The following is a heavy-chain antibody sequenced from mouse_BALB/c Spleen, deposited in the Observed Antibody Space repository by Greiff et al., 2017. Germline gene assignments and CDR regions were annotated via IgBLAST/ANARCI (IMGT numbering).Heavy chain of an antibody. CDR1: GFAFSSYD. D-gene: IGHD4-1*01. Sequence: EVKLVESGGGLVKPGGSLKLSCAASGFAFSSYDMSWVRQTPEKRLEWVAYISSGGGSTYYPDTVKGRFTISRDNAKNTLYLQMSSLKSEDTAMYYCARQRMFGTGTDYHAMDYWGQGTSVTVSS. J-gene: IGHJ4*01. CDR3: ARQRMFGTGTDYHAMDY. V-gene: IGHV5-12-1*01. CDR2: ISSGGGST.